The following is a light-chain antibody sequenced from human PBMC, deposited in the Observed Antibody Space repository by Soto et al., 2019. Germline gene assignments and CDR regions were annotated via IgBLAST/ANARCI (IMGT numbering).Light chain of an antibody. Sequence: QSVLTQPHSASGTPGQRVTISCSGSSSNIGSNTVNWYQQLPGTAPKLLIYSNNQRPSGVPDRFSVSKSGTSASLAISGLQSEDEADYYCAAWDDSLNGYVFGTGTKLNVL. J-gene: IGLJ1*01. V-gene: IGLV1-44*01. CDR2: SNN. CDR1: SSNIGSNT. CDR3: AAWDDSLNGYV.